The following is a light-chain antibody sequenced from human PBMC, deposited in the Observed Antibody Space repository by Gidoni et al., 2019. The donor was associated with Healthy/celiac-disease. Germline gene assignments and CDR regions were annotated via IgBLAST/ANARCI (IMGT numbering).Light chain of an antibody. J-gene: IGKJ4*01. CDR3: QQANSFSLT. Sequence: DIQMTQSPSSVSASVGDRVTITCRASQGISNWLAWYQQKPGKAPKLLIDAASSLKRGVPSRFGGRGSGTDFTITISSLQPEDFATYCCQQANSFSLTFGGGTKVEIK. CDR1: QGISNW. CDR2: AAS. V-gene: IGKV1-12*01.